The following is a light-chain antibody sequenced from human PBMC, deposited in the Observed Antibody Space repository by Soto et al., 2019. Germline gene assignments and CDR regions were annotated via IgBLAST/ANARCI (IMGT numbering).Light chain of an antibody. CDR2: GAS. CDR3: QHYNNWPWT. CDR1: RRVSSTY. J-gene: IGKJ1*01. V-gene: IGKV3-15*01. Sequence: EIILAQWPGTLSISRGKRPTLSCRASRRVSSTYLAWYQQKPGQAPRLRLYGASTRATGIPARFSGSESGTEFTLTISRLQSEDFAVYYCQHYNNWPWTFGQGTKV.